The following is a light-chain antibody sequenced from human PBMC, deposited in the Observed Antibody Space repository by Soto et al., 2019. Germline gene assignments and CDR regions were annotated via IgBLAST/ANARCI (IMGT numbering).Light chain of an antibody. J-gene: IGLJ1*01. V-gene: IGLV2-14*01. CDR2: EVT. CDR3: SAYTTSIALYV. Sequence: QSALTQPASVSGSPGQSITISCSGSSSDVGNGYDSVSWYQQHPGKAPKLIIYEVTNRPSGVSSRFSGSKSGNTASLTISGLQAEDEADYYCSAYTTSIALYVFGAGTKVTVL. CDR1: SSDVGNGYDS.